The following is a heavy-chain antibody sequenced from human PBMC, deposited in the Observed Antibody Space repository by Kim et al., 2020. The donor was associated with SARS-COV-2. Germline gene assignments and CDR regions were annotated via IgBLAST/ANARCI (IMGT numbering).Heavy chain of an antibody. CDR3: ARDSVTGLLRTYYSYGMDV. D-gene: IGHD3-9*01. V-gene: IGHV3-11*01. Sequence: KCRFTISSDNAKNSLYLQMNSLRAEDTAVYYCARDSVTGLLRTYYSYGMDVWGQGTTVTVSS. J-gene: IGHJ6*02.